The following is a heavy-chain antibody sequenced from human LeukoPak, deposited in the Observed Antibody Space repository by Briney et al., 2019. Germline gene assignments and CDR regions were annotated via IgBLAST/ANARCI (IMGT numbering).Heavy chain of an antibody. CDR2: LYWNDVK. CDR1: GFSLTDNRVA. J-gene: IGHJ4*02. D-gene: IGHD5-24*01. Sequence: ESGPTLANPTQTLALTCTFSGFSLTDNRVAVGWIRQPPGKALEWLALLYWNDVKRYSPSLKSRLTLTKDTSRNQVVLTMTNVVPVDTATYYCARNPPGYNECAFDSWGQGTLVTVSA. V-gene: IGHV2-5*01. CDR3: ARNPPGYNECAFDS.